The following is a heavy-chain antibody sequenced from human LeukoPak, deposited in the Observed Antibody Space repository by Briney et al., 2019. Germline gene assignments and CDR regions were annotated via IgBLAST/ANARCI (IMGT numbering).Heavy chain of an antibody. V-gene: IGHV1-24*01. CDR2: FDPEDGET. Sequence: GASAKVSCKVSGYTLTELSMHWVRQAPGKGLEWMGGFDPEDGETIYAQKFQGRVTMTEDTSTDTAYMELSSLRSEDTAVYYCATDLWAMVRGVTALDYWGQGTLVTVSS. D-gene: IGHD3-10*01. J-gene: IGHJ4*02. CDR3: ATDLWAMVRGVTALDY. CDR1: GYTLTELS.